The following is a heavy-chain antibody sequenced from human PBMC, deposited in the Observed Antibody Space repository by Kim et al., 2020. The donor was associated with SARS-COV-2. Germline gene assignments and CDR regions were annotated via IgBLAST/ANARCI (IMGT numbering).Heavy chain of an antibody. CDR3: ARGWRRLGYSSSWYYFDY. D-gene: IGHD6-13*01. CDR1: GGSFSGYY. J-gene: IGHJ4*02. Sequence: SETLSLTCAVYGGSFSGYYWSWIRQPPGKGLEWIGEINHSGSTNYNPSLKSRVTISVDTSTNQFSLKLSSVTAADTAVYYCARGWRRLGYSSSWYYFDYWGQGTLVTVSS. CDR2: INHSGST. V-gene: IGHV4-34*01.